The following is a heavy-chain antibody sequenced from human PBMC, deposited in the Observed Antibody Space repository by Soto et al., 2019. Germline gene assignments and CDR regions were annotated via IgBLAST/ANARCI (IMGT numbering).Heavy chain of an antibody. CDR3: ARNPPHDYGDY. CDR2: IYSGGST. J-gene: IGHJ4*02. CDR1: GFTVSSNY. Sequence: EVQLVESGGGLVQPGGSLRLSCAASGFTVSSNYMSWVRQAPGKGLEWVSVIYSGGSTYYADSVKGRFTISRDNSKNTLYLQMNSLRAEDTAVYYCARNPPHDYGDYWGQGTLVTVSS. V-gene: IGHV3-66*01.